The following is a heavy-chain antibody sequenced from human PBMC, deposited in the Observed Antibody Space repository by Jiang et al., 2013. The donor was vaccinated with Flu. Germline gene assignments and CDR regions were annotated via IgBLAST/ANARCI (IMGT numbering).Heavy chain of an antibody. CDR3: ARDMTLETYYFDY. CDR1: GDSFSSYT. V-gene: IGHV1-69*01. CDR2: ITPIFGTT. J-gene: IGHJ4*02. Sequence: SGAEVKKPGSSVRISCKASGDSFSSYTYAWVRLAPGQGLEWMGGITPIFGTTKIAQKFQGRVTITADESTSTVFIDLSSLRSEDTAVYYCARDMTLETYYFDYWGQGTLVTVSS.